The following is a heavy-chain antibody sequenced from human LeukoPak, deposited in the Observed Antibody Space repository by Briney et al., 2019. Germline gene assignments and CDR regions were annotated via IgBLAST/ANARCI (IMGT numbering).Heavy chain of an antibody. D-gene: IGHD2-2*01. V-gene: IGHV3-74*01. Sequence: GGSLRLSCAASGFTFSSYRMNWVGQAPGKGLVYVSRINTDGSSTDYADSVKGRFTISRDNAKNTLYLQMNGLRAEDTAVYYCARASTAAMWNWFDPWGQGTLVTVSS. J-gene: IGHJ5*02. CDR3: ARASTAAMWNWFDP. CDR2: INTDGSST. CDR1: GFTFSSYR.